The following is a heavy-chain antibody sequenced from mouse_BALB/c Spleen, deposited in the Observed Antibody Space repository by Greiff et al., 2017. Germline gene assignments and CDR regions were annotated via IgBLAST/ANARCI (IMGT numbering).Heavy chain of an antibody. V-gene: IGHV1-55*01. Sequence: QVQLQQPGAELVKPGTSVKLSCKASGYNFTSYWINWVKLRPGQGLEWIGDIYPGSGSTNYNEKFKSKATLNVDTSSSTAYMQLSSLASEDSALYYCARSDYRYDGSWFAYWGQGTLVTVSA. CDR1: GYNFTSYW. D-gene: IGHD2-14*01. CDR3: ARSDYRYDGSWFAY. J-gene: IGHJ3*01. CDR2: IYPGSGST.